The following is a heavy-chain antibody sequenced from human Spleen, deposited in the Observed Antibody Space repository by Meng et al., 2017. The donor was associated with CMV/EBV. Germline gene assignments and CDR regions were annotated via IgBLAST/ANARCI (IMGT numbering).Heavy chain of an antibody. CDR1: GFTFSSYG. V-gene: IGHV3-30*02. CDR2: IRYDGSNK. CDR3: AKGSSTWYAFDS. D-gene: IGHD6-13*01. Sequence: GESLKISCAASGFTFSSYGMHWVRQAPGKGLEWVAFIRYDGSNKYYADSVKGRFTISRDNSKNTLYLQMNSLRAEDTAVYSCAKGSSTWYAFDSWGQGTLVTVSS. J-gene: IGHJ4*02.